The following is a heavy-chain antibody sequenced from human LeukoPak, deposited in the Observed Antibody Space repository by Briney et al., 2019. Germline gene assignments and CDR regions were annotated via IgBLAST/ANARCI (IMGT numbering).Heavy chain of an antibody. Sequence: PGGSLRLSCAASGFTFSSYSMDWVRQAPGQGLEWVSSISSGSSYIYYADSVKGRFTISRDNAKDSLYLQMQSLRAEDTAVYYCARGKPRIAAAVDWFDPWGQGTLVTVSS. D-gene: IGHD6-13*01. CDR3: ARGKPRIAAAVDWFDP. CDR1: GFTFSSYS. CDR2: ISSGSSYI. J-gene: IGHJ5*02. V-gene: IGHV3-21*01.